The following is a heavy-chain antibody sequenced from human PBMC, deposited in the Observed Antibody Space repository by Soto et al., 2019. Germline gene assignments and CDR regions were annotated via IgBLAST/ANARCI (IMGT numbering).Heavy chain of an antibody. CDR1: GGSISSGDYY. Sequence: SETLSLTCTVSGGSISSGDYYWSWIRQPPGKGLEWIGYIYYSGSTYYNPSLKSRVTISVDTSKNQFSLKLSSVTAADTAVYYCARGSIYYHDSSGPERGWGQGTLVTVSS. J-gene: IGHJ4*02. CDR3: ARGSIYYHDSSGPERG. CDR2: IYYSGST. D-gene: IGHD3-22*01. V-gene: IGHV4-30-4*01.